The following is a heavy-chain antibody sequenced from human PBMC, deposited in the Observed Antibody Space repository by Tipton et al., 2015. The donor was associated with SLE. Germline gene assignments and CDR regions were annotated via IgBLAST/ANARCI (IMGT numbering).Heavy chain of an antibody. CDR1: GYSFTSYW. J-gene: IGHJ5*02. Sequence: QLVQSGPEVKKPGESLKISCKGSGYSFTSYWIAWVRQMPGKGLEWMGIIYPGDSDTRYSPSFQGQVTISADKSINTAYLQWSSLEASDTAMYYCARLGAGRSVTPDWFDPWGQGTLVTVSS. V-gene: IGHV5-51*03. D-gene: IGHD3-3*01. CDR2: IYPGDSDT. CDR3: ARLGAGRSVTPDWFDP.